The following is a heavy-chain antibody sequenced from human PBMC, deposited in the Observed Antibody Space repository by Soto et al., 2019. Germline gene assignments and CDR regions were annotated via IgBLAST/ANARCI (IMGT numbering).Heavy chain of an antibody. D-gene: IGHD3-22*01. V-gene: IGHV4-59*01. Sequence: PSETLSLTCTASGGSISSYYWSWIRQPPGKGLEWIGYIYYSGSTNYNSSLKTRAHISVDTSKNKLSLKLSSVTAADTAVYYCARATYYYDSSGYYGYYFDYWGQGTLVTV. CDR1: GGSISSYY. CDR3: ARATYYYDSSGYYGYYFDY. J-gene: IGHJ4*02. CDR2: IYYSGST.